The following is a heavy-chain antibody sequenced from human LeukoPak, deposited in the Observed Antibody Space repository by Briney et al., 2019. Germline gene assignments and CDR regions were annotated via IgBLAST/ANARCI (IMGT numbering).Heavy chain of an antibody. CDR2: IYTGGTT. V-gene: IGHV3-66*01. Sequence: PGGSLRLSCAASGFSVTSNHMNWVRQAPGKGLEWVSIIYTGGTTHYADSLNDRFTISRDDSINTLYLQMNSLRAGDTAVYYCARDSSSYYFDYWGQGTLVTVSS. D-gene: IGHD6-6*01. CDR1: GFSVTSNH. CDR3: ARDSSSYYFDY. J-gene: IGHJ4*02.